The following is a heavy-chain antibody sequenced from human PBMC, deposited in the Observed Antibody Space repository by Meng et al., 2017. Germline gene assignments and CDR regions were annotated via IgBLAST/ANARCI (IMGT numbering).Heavy chain of an antibody. V-gene: IGHV6-1*01. J-gene: IGHJ4*02. Sequence: QIQLQQVGPGLVKPSQTLSLICAISGDSVSSNSAAWNWIRQSPSRGLEWLGRAYYRSKWYHDYAESVKSRISIDPDTSKNQFSLQLRSVTPEDSAVYYCARGSYSFDSWGQRTLVTVSS. CDR3: ARGSYSFDS. D-gene: IGHD1-26*01. CDR2: AYYRSKWYH. CDR1: GDSVSSNSAA.